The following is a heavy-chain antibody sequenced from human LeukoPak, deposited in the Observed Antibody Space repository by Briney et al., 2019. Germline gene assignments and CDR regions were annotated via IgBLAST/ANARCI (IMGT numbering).Heavy chain of an antibody. CDR2: IKRDGSKK. CDR3: TRVGYIDEGIDY. Sequence: GGSLRLSCAAPGFPFSSYWMTWVRQAPGKGLEWVANIKRDGSKKSYVDSVKGRFTISRDNAKNSLYLQMNSLRAEDTAIYYCTRVGYIDEGIDYWGQGTLVTVSS. J-gene: IGHJ4*02. D-gene: IGHD5-24*01. CDR1: GFPFSSYW. V-gene: IGHV3-7*04.